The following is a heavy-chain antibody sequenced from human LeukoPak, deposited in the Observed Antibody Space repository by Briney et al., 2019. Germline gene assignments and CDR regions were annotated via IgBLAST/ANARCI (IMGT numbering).Heavy chain of an antibody. Sequence: SETLSLTCTVSGGSVSDYYWSWIRQSPGKGLEWIGYIYYTGTSYNPSLKSRVTMSVDTSKNQVSLMLSSVTAADTAVYYCTRDSSGYDWFYDYWGQGTLVTVSS. CDR2: IYYTGT. CDR3: TRDSSGYDWFYDY. V-gene: IGHV4-59*02. CDR1: GGSVSDYY. D-gene: IGHD5-12*01. J-gene: IGHJ4*02.